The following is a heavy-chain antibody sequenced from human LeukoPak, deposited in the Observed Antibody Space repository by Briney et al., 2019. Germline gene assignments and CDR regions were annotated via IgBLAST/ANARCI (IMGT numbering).Heavy chain of an antibody. V-gene: IGHV7-4-1*02. J-gene: IGHJ5*02. Sequence: ASVKVSCKASGYTFTRNAINWVRQAPGQGLEWMGWINTNTGNLTYAQGFTGRFVFSLDTSVSTAYLQISSLKAEDTAVYYCARVFTRAANWFDPWGQGTLVTVSS. CDR3: ARVFTRAANWFDP. CDR1: GYTFTRNA. CDR2: INTNTGNL. D-gene: IGHD2-21*01.